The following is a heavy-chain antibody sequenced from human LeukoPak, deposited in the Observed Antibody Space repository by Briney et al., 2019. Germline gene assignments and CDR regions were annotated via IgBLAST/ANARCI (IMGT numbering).Heavy chain of an antibody. V-gene: IGHV3-23*01. CDR3: AKQRSLYGTGSVDC. D-gene: IGHD1-14*01. CDR2: ISGSGGST. Sequence: GGSLRLSCVASGFTLSSYAMSWVRQAPGKGLEWVSAISGSGGSTYYADSVKGWFTVSRDNSKNTLYLQMNSVRAEDTAVYYCAKQRSLYGTGSVDCWGQGTLVTVSS. J-gene: IGHJ4*02. CDR1: GFTLSSYA.